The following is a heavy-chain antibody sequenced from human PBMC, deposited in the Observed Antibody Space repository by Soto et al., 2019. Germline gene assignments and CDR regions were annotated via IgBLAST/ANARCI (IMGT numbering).Heavy chain of an antibody. D-gene: IGHD6-19*01. CDR2: IYYSGST. J-gene: IGHJ4*02. Sequence: ASETLSLTCTVSGGSISSSSYYWGWIRQPPGKGLEWIGSIYYSGSTYYNPSLKSRVTISVDTSKNQFSLKLSSVTAADTAVYYCARHGIAVAGWTVFRAHSLLDYWGQGTLVTVSS. CDR3: ARHGIAVAGWTVFRAHSLLDY. CDR1: GGSISSSSYY. V-gene: IGHV4-39*01.